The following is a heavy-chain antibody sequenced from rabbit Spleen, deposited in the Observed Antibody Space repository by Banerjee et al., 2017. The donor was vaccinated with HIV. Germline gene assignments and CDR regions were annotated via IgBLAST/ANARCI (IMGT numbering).Heavy chain of an antibody. CDR3: ARDLVAVIGWNFNL. D-gene: IGHD1-1*01. CDR1: GFTISSTYW. Sequence: QSLEESGGDLVKPGASLTLTCKASGFTISSTYWICWVRQAPGKGLEWIACINIVTGKSVYASWAKGRFIMSRTSSTTVTLQMTSLTAADTATYFCARDLVAVIGWNFNLWGPGTLVTVS. J-gene: IGHJ4*01. CDR2: INIVTGKS. V-gene: IGHV1S40*01.